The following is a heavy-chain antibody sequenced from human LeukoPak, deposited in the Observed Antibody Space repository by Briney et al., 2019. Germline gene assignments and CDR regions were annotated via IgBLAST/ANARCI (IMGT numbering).Heavy chain of an antibody. CDR3: ARGGGRSCSGGSCFLSWFDP. CDR2: IRYDGSNK. D-gene: IGHD2-15*01. CDR1: EFTFSTYG. J-gene: IGHJ5*02. Sequence: GGSLRLPCAASEFTFSTYGMHWVRQAPGKGLEWVAFIRYDGSNKHYADSVKGRFTISRDNSKHTLYLQMNSLRAEDTAVYYCARGGGRSCSGGSCFLSWFDPWGQGTLVTVSS. V-gene: IGHV3-30*02.